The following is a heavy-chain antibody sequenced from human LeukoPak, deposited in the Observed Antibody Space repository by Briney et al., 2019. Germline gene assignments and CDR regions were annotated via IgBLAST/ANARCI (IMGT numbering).Heavy chain of an antibody. J-gene: IGHJ4*02. D-gene: IGHD6-19*01. Sequence: PSETLSLTCTVSGGSISSYYWSWIRQPPGKGLEWIGYIHYSGSTNYNPSLKSRVTISVDTSKNQFSLKLSSVTAADTAVYYCASGSLAVAGRGFDYWGQGTLVTVSS. CDR2: IHYSGST. CDR1: GGSISSYY. V-gene: IGHV4-59*08. CDR3: ASGSLAVAGRGFDY.